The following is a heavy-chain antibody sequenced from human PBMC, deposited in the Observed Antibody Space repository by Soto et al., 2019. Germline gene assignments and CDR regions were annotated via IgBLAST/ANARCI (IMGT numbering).Heavy chain of an antibody. D-gene: IGHD1-26*01. Sequence: GGSLRLSCAGSGFTFGTYSMNWVRQAAGKGLEWIAYISYDSDTIQYADSVKGRFTISRDNAKNSLYLQMNSLRAEDSAVYYCARVTNSGSYRNFDYWGQGTLVTVSS. J-gene: IGHJ4*02. CDR1: GFTFGTYS. CDR2: ISYDSDTI. V-gene: IGHV3-48*01. CDR3: ARVTNSGSYRNFDY.